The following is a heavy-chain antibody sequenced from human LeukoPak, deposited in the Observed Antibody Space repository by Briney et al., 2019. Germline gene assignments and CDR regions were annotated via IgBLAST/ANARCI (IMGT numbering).Heavy chain of an antibody. Sequence: SGPTLVNPTQTLTLTCTFSGFSLSTSGVGVGWIRQPPGKALEWLALIYWDDDKRYSPSLKSRLTITKDTSKNQVVLTMTNMDPVDTATYYCAHRQYSDYGSGSHPDYWGQGTLVTVSS. D-gene: IGHD3-10*01. V-gene: IGHV2-5*02. J-gene: IGHJ4*02. CDR1: GFSLSTSGVG. CDR3: AHRQYSDYGSGSHPDY. CDR2: IYWDDDK.